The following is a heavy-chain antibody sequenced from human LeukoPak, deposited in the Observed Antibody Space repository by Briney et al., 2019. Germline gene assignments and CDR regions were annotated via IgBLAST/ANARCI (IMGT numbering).Heavy chain of an antibody. Sequence: GRSLRLSCAASGFTFSSYGMHWVRQAPGKGLEWVAVIWYDGSNKYYADSVKGRFTISRDNSKNTPYLQMNSLRAEDTAVYYCAREPYPYGDYVAWGQGTLVTVSS. CDR3: AREPYPYGDYVA. CDR1: GFTFSSYG. D-gene: IGHD4-17*01. V-gene: IGHV3-33*01. CDR2: IWYDGSNK. J-gene: IGHJ5*02.